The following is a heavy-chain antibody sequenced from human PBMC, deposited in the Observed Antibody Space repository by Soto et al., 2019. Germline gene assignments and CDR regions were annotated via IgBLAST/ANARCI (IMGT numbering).Heavy chain of an antibody. V-gene: IGHV3-7*01. CDR3: ARDFRRYDYIWGSYRRDYYYYMDV. Sequence: EVQLVESGGGLVQPGGSLRLSCAASGFTFSSYWMSWVRQAPGKGLEWVANIKQDGSEKYYVDSVKGRFTISRDNAKNSLYLQMNSLSAEDTAVYYCARDFRRYDYIWGSYRRDYYYYMDVWGKGTTVTVSS. D-gene: IGHD3-16*02. CDR1: GFTFSSYW. J-gene: IGHJ6*03. CDR2: IKQDGSEK.